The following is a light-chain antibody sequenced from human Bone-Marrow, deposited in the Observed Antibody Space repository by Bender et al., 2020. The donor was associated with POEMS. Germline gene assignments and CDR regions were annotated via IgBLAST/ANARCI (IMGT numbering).Light chain of an antibody. CDR3: CSNEPRSTRV. Sequence: QSALTQPPSASGSPGQSVTISCTGTSSDIGGYNYVSWYQQHPGKAPKLMIYEVTKRPSGVSNRFSGSKSGNTASLTISGLQAEDEADYYCCSNEPRSTRVFGEGTKLTVL. J-gene: IGLJ3*02. CDR1: SSDIGGYNY. V-gene: IGLV2-8*01. CDR2: EVT.